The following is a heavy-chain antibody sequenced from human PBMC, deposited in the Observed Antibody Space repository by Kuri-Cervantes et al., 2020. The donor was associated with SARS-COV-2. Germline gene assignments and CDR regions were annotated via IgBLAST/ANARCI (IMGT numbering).Heavy chain of an antibody. D-gene: IGHD4-17*01. Sequence: SETLSLTCTVSGGSTSSSSYYWSWIRQPPGKGLEWIGYIYYSGSTNYNPSLKSRVTISVDTSKNQFSLKLSSVTAADTAVYYCARVPYGDYGYWYFDLWGRGTLVTVSS. CDR2: IYYSGST. V-gene: IGHV4-61*01. CDR3: ARVPYGDYGYWYFDL. CDR1: GGSTSSSSYY. J-gene: IGHJ2*01.